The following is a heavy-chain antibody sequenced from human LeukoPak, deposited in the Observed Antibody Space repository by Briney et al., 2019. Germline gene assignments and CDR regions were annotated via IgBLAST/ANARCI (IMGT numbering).Heavy chain of an antibody. CDR3: AKGRGYSYGYIDY. CDR2: ISYDGSNK. D-gene: IGHD5-18*01. V-gene: IGHV3-30*18. CDR1: GFTLSRYG. J-gene: IGHJ4*02. Sequence: GGTLRLSCAVSGFTLSRYGMHSVRQAPGKGLEWVAVISYDGSNKYYADSVKGRFTISIDNSKHTLDLQMNSLRAEDTAVCYCAKGRGYSYGYIDYWGQGTLVTVSS.